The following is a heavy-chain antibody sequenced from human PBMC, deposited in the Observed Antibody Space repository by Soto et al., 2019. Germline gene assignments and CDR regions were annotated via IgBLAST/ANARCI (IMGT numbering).Heavy chain of an antibody. D-gene: IGHD6-19*01. J-gene: IGHJ4*02. V-gene: IGHV4-59*01. Sequence: SETLSLTCTVSDGSISSYYWGWIRQPPGKGLEWVGQIHYSGSTNYNPSLKSRVTISVDTSKNQFPLNLRSVTAADTALYFCARGTGGWYFDYWGQGTLVTVSS. CDR3: ARGTGGWYFDY. CDR1: DGSISSYY. CDR2: IHYSGST.